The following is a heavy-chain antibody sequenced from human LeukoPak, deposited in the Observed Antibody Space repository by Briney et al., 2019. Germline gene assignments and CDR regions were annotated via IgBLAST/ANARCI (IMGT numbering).Heavy chain of an antibody. J-gene: IGHJ5*02. CDR2: INPHSGAT. V-gene: IGHV1-2*02. D-gene: IGHD1-1*01. Sequence: ASVTVSCKASGYGFSDVYFNWVRQAPGQGLEWMGWINPHSGATNYAQRFQGRISMDASFDTAYIELSRLTSDDTAVYYCATSSTVTHTRDPRGQGTLVTVSS. CDR3: ATSSTVTHTRDP. CDR1: GYGFSDVY.